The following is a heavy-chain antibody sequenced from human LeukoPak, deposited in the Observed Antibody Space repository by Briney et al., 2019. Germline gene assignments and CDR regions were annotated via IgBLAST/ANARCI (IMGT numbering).Heavy chain of an antibody. D-gene: IGHD2-15*01. CDR3: AKEKKLLPFDC. Sequence: GGPLRLSYAACGFTYSNYNLHWLRQAPGKGRQGVSSISSGSSYIYYADSVKGRFTISRDNAKHSMFLQMNSLRAEDTAVYYCAKEKKLLPFDCWGQGTLVTVSS. CDR2: ISSGSSYI. V-gene: IGHV3-21*01. CDR1: GFTYSNYN. J-gene: IGHJ4*02.